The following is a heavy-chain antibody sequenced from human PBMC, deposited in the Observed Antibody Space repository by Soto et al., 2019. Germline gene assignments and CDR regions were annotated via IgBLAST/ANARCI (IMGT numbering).Heavy chain of an antibody. J-gene: IGHJ5*02. V-gene: IGHV4-39*01. Sequence: KTSETLSLTCTVSGGSISSSSYYWGWIRQPPGKGLEWIGSIYYSGSTYYNPSLKSRVTISVDTSKNQFSLKLSSLTAADTAVYYCASHVVVVVAATPGWFDPWGQGTLVTVSS. CDR3: ASHVVVVVAATPGWFDP. CDR2: IYYSGST. CDR1: GGSISSSSYY. D-gene: IGHD2-15*01.